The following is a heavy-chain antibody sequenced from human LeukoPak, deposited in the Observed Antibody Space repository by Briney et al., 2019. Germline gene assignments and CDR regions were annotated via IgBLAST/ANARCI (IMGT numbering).Heavy chain of an antibody. CDR3: ARVGFLYRAPFFDY. J-gene: IGHJ4*02. V-gene: IGHV3-23*01. CDR1: GFTFSSYA. D-gene: IGHD3-16*01. Sequence: GGSLRLSCAASGFTFSSYALSWVRQAPGKGLEWVSAISGSGGSTYYADSVKGRFTISRDNAKNSLDLQMSNLRPEDTAVYYCARVGFLYRAPFFDYWGQGTLVTVSS. CDR2: ISGSGGST.